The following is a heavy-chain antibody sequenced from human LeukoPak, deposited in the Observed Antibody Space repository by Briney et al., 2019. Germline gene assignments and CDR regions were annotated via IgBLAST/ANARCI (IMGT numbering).Heavy chain of an antibody. CDR2: INPNSGGT. CDR3: ARAQWIQLWSPFDY. Sequence: ASVKVSCKASGYTFTGYYMHWVRQAPGQGLEWMGWINPNSGGTNYAQKFQGRVTMTRDTSISTAYMELSRLRSDDTAVYYCARAQWIQLWSPFDYWGQGTLVTVSS. CDR1: GYTFTGYY. V-gene: IGHV1-2*02. D-gene: IGHD5-18*01. J-gene: IGHJ4*02.